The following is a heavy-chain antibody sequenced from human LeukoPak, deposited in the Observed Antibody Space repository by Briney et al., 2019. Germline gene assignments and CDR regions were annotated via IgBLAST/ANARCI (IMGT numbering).Heavy chain of an antibody. J-gene: IGHJ5*02. CDR1: GGSISSYY. CDR2: IYYSGST. Sequence: SETLSLTCTVSGGSISSYYWSWIRQPPGKGLEWIGYIYYSGSTNYNPSLKSRVIISVDTSKNQFSLKLSSVTAADTAVYYCARDGLGIAAAGNWFDPWGQGTLVTVSS. V-gene: IGHV4-59*01. D-gene: IGHD6-13*01. CDR3: ARDGLGIAAAGNWFDP.